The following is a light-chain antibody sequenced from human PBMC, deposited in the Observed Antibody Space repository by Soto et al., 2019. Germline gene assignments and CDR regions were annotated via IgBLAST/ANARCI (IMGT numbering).Light chain of an antibody. J-gene: IGKJ1*01. V-gene: IGKV3-20*01. Sequence: IVLTQSPYTLSLSPEERATLSCRASQSVSSSNFAWYQQKPAQAPRLLIYGASRRAPGIPERFSGSGSGTDFTLTISRLEPEDFAVYYCQQYLTSPKTFGQGTKVDIK. CDR1: QSVSSSN. CDR3: QQYLTSPKT. CDR2: GAS.